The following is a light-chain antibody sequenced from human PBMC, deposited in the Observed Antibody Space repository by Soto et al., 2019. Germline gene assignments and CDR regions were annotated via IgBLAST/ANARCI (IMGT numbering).Light chain of an antibody. J-gene: IGKJ2*01. CDR2: KAS. CDR3: QQYHAYSPFT. CDR1: QSISTS. Sequence: DIQMTQSPSTLSASIGDRVTITCRASQSISTSLAWYQQKPGKAPSLLIYKASNLQIGVPSRFSGSGSGTEFTLTISSLQPDDFATYYCQQYHAYSPFTFGLGTKLEI. V-gene: IGKV1-5*03.